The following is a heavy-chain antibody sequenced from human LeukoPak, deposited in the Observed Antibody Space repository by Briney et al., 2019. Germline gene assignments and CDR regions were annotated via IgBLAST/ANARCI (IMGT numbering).Heavy chain of an antibody. D-gene: IGHD5-24*01. Sequence: GGSLRLSCAASGFTFSSYSMNWVRRAPGKGLEWVSYISSSSSTIYYADSVKGRFTISRDNAKNSLYLQMNSLRAEDTAVYYCARDGYNGFDYWGQGTLVTVSS. J-gene: IGHJ4*02. V-gene: IGHV3-48*04. CDR2: ISSSSSTI. CDR3: ARDGYNGFDY. CDR1: GFTFSSYS.